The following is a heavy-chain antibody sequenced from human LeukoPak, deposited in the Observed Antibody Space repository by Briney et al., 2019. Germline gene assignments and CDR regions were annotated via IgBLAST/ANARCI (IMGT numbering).Heavy chain of an antibody. Sequence: SETLSLTCAVYGGSFSGYYWSWIPQPPRKGLEGMGEINHSGSTKYKPSLKSRVTISVDTSKNQFSLKLSSVTAADTAVYYCARITPHYYGFLGMDYWGQGTLVTVSS. CDR1: GGSFSGYY. CDR3: ARITPHYYGFLGMDY. V-gene: IGHV4-34*01. J-gene: IGHJ4*02. D-gene: IGHD3-10*01. CDR2: INHSGST.